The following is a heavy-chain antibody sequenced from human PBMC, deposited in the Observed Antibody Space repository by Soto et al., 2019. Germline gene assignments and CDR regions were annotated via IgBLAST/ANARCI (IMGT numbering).Heavy chain of an antibody. V-gene: IGHV1-46*01. CDR2: INPSGGST. CDR3: AVGYSSGWYYFDY. CDR1: GYTFTRYY. D-gene: IGHD6-19*01. J-gene: IGHJ4*02. Sequence: ASVKVSCKASGYTFTRYYMHCVLQSPGQGLEWMGIINPSGGSTSYAQKFQGRVTMTRDTSTSTVYMELSSLRSEDTAVYYCAVGYSSGWYYFDYWGQGTLVTVSS.